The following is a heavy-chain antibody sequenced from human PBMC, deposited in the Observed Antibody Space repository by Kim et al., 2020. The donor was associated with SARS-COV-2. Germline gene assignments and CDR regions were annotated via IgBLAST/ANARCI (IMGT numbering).Heavy chain of an antibody. CDR3: ARRSITGTTGEY. V-gene: IGHV4-39*01. CDR2: IYYSGST. D-gene: IGHD1-7*01. CDR1: GGSISSTTYY. Sequence: SETLSLTCTVSGGSISSTTYYWGWIRQPPGKGLEWIGNIYYSGSTYYNPSLKSRVTISVDTSKNQFSLKLSSVTAADTAVFYCARRSITGTTGEYWGQGTLVTVSS. J-gene: IGHJ4*02.